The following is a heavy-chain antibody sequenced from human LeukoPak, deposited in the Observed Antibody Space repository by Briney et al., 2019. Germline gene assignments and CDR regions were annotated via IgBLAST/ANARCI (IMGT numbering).Heavy chain of an antibody. J-gene: IGHJ4*02. CDR3: ARREGRSASPFFFDS. V-gene: IGHV1-18*01. CDR2: ISCYNGHT. Sequence: EALVNVSCTASGYTFTKYGLNWVRQAPGQGLQWMGWISCYNGHTHYAQNFQGRVTMTTDTSTNTAYMELRSLRSDDTAVYYCARREGRSASPFFFDSWGQGTLVTVSS. D-gene: IGHD6-6*01. CDR1: GYTFTKYG.